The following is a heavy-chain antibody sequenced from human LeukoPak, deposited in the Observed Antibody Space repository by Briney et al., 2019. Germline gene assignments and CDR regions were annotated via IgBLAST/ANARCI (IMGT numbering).Heavy chain of an antibody. CDR2: ISSSGSTI. CDR1: GFTFSDYY. V-gene: IGHV3-11*01. J-gene: IGHJ6*03. Sequence: GGSLRLSCAASGFTFSDYYMSWIRQAPGKGLEWVSYISSSGSTIYYADSVKGRFTISRDNAKNSLYLQMNSLRAEDTAVYYCARVTREAARTYYYYYYYMDVWGKGTTVTVSS. D-gene: IGHD6-6*01. CDR3: ARVTREAARTYYYYYYYMDV.